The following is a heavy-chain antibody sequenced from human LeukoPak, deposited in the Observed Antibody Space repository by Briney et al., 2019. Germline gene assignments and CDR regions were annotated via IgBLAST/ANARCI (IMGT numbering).Heavy chain of an antibody. CDR3: ATTMVRGVTFDY. CDR2: IIPIFGTA. Sequence: ASVKVSCKASGGTFSSYAISWVRQAPGQGLEWMGGIIPIFGTANYAQKFQGRVTITADESTSTAYMELSSLRSEDTAVYCCATTMVRGVTFDYWGQGTLVTVSS. CDR1: GGTFSSYA. J-gene: IGHJ4*02. V-gene: IGHV1-69*13. D-gene: IGHD3-10*01.